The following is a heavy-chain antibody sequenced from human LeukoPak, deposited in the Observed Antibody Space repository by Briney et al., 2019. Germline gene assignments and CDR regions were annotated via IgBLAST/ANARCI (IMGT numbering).Heavy chain of an antibody. CDR2: INHSGST. CDR3: ARTCRSGGSCYLDAFDI. Sequence: SETLSLTYAVYGGSFSGYYWSWIRQPPGEGLEWIGEINHSGSTYYNPSLKSQVTISVDTSKNQFSLKLSSVTAADTAVYYCARTCRSGGSCYLDAFDIWGPGTMVTVSS. D-gene: IGHD2-15*01. CDR1: GGSFSGYY. J-gene: IGHJ3*02. V-gene: IGHV4-34*01.